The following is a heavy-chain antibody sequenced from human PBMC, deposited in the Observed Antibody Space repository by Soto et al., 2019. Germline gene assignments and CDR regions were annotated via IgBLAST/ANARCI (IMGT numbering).Heavy chain of an antibody. D-gene: IGHD5-12*01. CDR3: ARVPLVGTRRYFDY. CDR2: IRNKANSYIT. V-gene: IGHV3-72*01. CDR1: GFTFSDHY. Sequence: EVQLVESGGGLVQPGGSLRLSCAASGFTFSDHYMDWVRQAPGKGLEWVGRIRNKANSYITQYAASVKDRFTISRDDQQHSLYLHLNSVKSDDTAVYFCARVPLVGTRRYFDYWGQGTLVTVSS. J-gene: IGHJ4*02.